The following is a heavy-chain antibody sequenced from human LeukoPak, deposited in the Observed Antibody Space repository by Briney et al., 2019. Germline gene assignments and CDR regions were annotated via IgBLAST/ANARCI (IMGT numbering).Heavy chain of an antibody. CDR2: IDPSDSYT. D-gene: IGHD2/OR15-2a*01. CDR3: ARLERGRRSMYYFDY. J-gene: IGHJ4*02. V-gene: IGHV5-10-1*01. CDR1: GSSFTSYW. Sequence: GESLKISCEGSGSSFTSYWISWVRQLPGKGLEWMGRIDPSDSYTNYSPSFQGHVTISADKSISTAYLQWSSLKASDTAMYYCARLERGRRSMYYFDYWGQGTLVTVSS.